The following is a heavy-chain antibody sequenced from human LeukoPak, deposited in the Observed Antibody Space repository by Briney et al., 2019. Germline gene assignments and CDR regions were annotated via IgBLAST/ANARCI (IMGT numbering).Heavy chain of an antibody. CDR2: ISGSGGTT. D-gene: IGHD1-26*01. CDR3: AKDRVGAILYFDY. Sequence: LTGGSLRLSCGASGFTFSRYAMSWVRQAPGKGLEWVSAISGSGGTTYYADSMKGRFTISRDNSKNTLYLQMNSLRAEDTAVYYCAKDRVGAILYFDYWGLGTLVTVSS. J-gene: IGHJ4*02. V-gene: IGHV3-23*01. CDR1: GFTFSRYA.